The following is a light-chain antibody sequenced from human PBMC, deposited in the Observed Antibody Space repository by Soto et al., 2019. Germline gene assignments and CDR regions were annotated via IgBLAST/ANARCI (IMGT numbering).Light chain of an antibody. J-gene: IGLJ1*01. CDR2: EVS. CDR1: SSNIGAGYD. CDR3: FSYTSSVTYV. V-gene: IGLV1-40*01. Sequence: QSVLTQPPSVSGAPGQRVTISCTGSSSNIGAGYDVHWYQQLPGTAPKLMIYEVSNRPSGVSDRFSGSKSGNTASLTISGLQAEDETDYFCFSYTSSVTYVFGTGTKVTVL.